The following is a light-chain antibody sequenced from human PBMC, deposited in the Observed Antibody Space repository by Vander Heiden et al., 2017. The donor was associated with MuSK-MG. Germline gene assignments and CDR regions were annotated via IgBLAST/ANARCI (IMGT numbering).Light chain of an antibody. CDR3: QQVNSHPIT. V-gene: IGKV1-9*01. CDR2: AAS. J-gene: IGKJ5*01. CDR1: QGINSY. Sequence: DIQLTQSPSFLSASVGDSVTITCRASQGINSYLAWYQQKPGKDPKVLNYAASTLQSGVPARFSGSGSGTEFTLTISSLQPEDFATYFCQQVNSHPITFGQGTRLEIK.